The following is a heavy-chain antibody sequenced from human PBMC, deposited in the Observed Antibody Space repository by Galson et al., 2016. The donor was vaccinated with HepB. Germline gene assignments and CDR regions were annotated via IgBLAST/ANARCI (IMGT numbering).Heavy chain of an antibody. D-gene: IGHD4-23*01. CDR3: ARDLWRGGRIDY. CDR1: GFTFRNYW. V-gene: IGHV3-74*01. J-gene: IGHJ4*02. CDR2: ITIDGSTT. Sequence: SLRLSCAASGFTFRNYWMHWVRQAPGKGLVWVSHITIDGSTTTYADSVKGRFTISRDNAKNTLYLQMNSLRAEDTAVYYCARDLWRGGRIDYWGQGTLVTVSS.